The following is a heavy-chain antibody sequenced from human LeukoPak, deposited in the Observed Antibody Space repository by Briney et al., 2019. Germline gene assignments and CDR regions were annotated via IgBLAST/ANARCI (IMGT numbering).Heavy chain of an antibody. CDR3: SRSRGVICDGACYSFDY. J-gene: IGHJ4*02. CDR2: VRSKADGVTT. Sequence: GAPRLSCTGSGVRLGDDVLSSVCEAPGEGGWWVGFVRSKADGVTTELAACMKGRITIARDDAKSIAYLQMDSLKAEDTAVDYCSRSRGVICDGACYSFDYWGQGSLVTV. CDR1: GVRLGDDV. V-gene: IGHV3-49*04. D-gene: IGHD2-21*02.